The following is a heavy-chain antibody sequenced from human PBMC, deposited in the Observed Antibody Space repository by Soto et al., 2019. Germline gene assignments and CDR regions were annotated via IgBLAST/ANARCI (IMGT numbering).Heavy chain of an antibody. CDR1: GDSVSSNSAT. V-gene: IGHV6-1*01. Sequence: SQTLSLTCAISGDSVSSNSATWNWIRQSPSRGLEWLGRTYHRSKWYYDYAASVQSRISINPDTSKNQFSLQLKSVTPEESAVYYCEKGADGTRRGHGYRVYWGQGSLVTVSS. CDR3: EKGADGTRRGHGYRVY. CDR2: TYHRSKWYY. D-gene: IGHD5-18*01. J-gene: IGHJ4*02.